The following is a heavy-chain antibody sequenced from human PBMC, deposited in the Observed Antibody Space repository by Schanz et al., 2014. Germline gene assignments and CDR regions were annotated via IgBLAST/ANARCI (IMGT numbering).Heavy chain of an antibody. CDR2: ISGSSSTK. V-gene: IGHV3-48*01. Sequence: EVQLLESGGGLVQPGGSLRLSCAASGFTFSSYAMSWVRQAPGKGLEWVSYISGSSSTKYYADSVKGRFTISRDNGKKSLYLQMNSLRAEDTAVYFCARRYSGRYCFDYWGQGTLVAVSS. D-gene: IGHD1-26*01. CDR3: ARRYSGRYCFDY. CDR1: GFTFSSYA. J-gene: IGHJ4*02.